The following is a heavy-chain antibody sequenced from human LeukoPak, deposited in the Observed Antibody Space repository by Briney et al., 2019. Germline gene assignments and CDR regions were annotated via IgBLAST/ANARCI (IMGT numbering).Heavy chain of an antibody. V-gene: IGHV4-34*01. CDR3: ARGRKTHYDSSGLNDY. D-gene: IGHD3-22*01. Sequence: SETLSLTCAVYGGSFSGYYWSWIRQPPGKGLEWIGEINHSGSTNYNPSLKSRVTISVDTSKNQFSLKLSSVTAADTAVYYCARGRKTHYDSSGLNDYWGQGTLVTVSS. J-gene: IGHJ4*02. CDR1: GGSFSGYY. CDR2: INHSGST.